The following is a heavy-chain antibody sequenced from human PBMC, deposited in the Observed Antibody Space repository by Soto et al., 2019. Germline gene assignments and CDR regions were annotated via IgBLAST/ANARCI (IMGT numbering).Heavy chain of an antibody. CDR1: GFTFSSYG. Sequence: GGSLRLSCAASGFTFSSYGMHWVRQAPGKGLEWVAVIWYDGSNKYYADSVKGRFTISRDNSKNTLYLQMNSLRAEDTAVYYCARDRVQLLFYYYYYMDVWGKGTTVTVPS. V-gene: IGHV3-33*01. J-gene: IGHJ6*03. CDR3: ARDRVQLLFYYYYYMDV. D-gene: IGHD2-2*01. CDR2: IWYDGSNK.